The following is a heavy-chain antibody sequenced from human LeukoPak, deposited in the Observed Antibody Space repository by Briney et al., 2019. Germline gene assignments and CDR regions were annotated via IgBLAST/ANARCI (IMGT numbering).Heavy chain of an antibody. CDR3: ARDGTRDSSGWYDYYGMDV. CDR2: IYSGGST. D-gene: IGHD6-19*01. Sequence: GGSLRLSCAASGFTASSNYMSWVRQAPGKGLDWVSVIYSGGSTYYADSVKGRFTISRDNSKNTLYLQMNSLRAEDTAVYYCARDGTRDSSGWYDYYGMDVWGQGTTVTVSS. J-gene: IGHJ6*02. V-gene: IGHV3-53*01. CDR1: GFTASSNY.